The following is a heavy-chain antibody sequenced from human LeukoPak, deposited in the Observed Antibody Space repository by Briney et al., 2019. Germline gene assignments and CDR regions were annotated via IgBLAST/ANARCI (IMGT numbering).Heavy chain of an antibody. V-gene: IGHV1-24*01. CDR1: GYTLTELS. Sequence: ASVKVSCKVSGYTLTELSMHWVRQAPGKGLEWMGGFDPEDGETIYAQKFQGRVTMTEDTSTDTAYMELSSLRSEDTAVYYCATGGGRVAVAGYFDYRGQGTLVTVSS. CDR3: ATGGGRVAVAGYFDY. D-gene: IGHD6-19*01. J-gene: IGHJ4*02. CDR2: FDPEDGET.